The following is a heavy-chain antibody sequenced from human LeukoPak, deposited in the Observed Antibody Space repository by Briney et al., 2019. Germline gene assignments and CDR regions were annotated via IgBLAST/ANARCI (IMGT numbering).Heavy chain of an antibody. CDR1: GYTFTGYY. D-gene: IGHD1-26*01. Sequence: ASVKVSCKASGYTFTGYYMHWVRQAPGQGLEWMGWFNPNSGGTNYAQKFQGRVTMTRDTSISTAYMDLSRLRSDDTAVYYCARGAEWELLSDYWGQGTLVTVSS. J-gene: IGHJ4*02. CDR3: ARGAEWELLSDY. CDR2: FNPNSGGT. V-gene: IGHV1-2*02.